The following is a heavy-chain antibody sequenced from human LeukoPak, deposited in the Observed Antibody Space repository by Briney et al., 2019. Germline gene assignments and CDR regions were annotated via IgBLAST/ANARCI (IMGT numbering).Heavy chain of an antibody. V-gene: IGHV1-69*13. D-gene: IGHD2-2*01. Sequence: SVKVSCKASGGTFISYAISWVRQAPGQGLEWMGGIIPIFGTANYAQKFQGRVTITADESTGTAYMELSSLRSEDTAVYYCARDLYCSSTSCYEEYYYGMDVWGQGTTVTVSS. CDR3: ARDLYCSSTSCYEEYYYGMDV. CDR1: GGTFISYA. CDR2: IIPIFGTA. J-gene: IGHJ6*02.